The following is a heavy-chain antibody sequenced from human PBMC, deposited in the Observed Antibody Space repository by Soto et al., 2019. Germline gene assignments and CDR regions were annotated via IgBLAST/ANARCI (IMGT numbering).Heavy chain of an antibody. Sequence: DVQLVESGGGLVQPGGSLRLSCAASGFTFEDYAMHWVRQTPGKGLEWVSGITWNGVAMDYAASVQGRFTISRDDANISLLPQMNRMRPEDTALYDFAESIVATRPLYQYVEVWGKGTTVTVSS. CDR3: AESIVATRPLYQYVEV. V-gene: IGHV3-9*01. CDR1: GFTFEDYA. CDR2: ITWNGVAM. J-gene: IGHJ6*03. D-gene: IGHD5-12*01.